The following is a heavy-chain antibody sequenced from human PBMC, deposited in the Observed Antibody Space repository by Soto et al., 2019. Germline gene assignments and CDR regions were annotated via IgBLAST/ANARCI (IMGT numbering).Heavy chain of an antibody. CDR1: GGTFSTYG. D-gene: IGHD2-15*01. Sequence: QVQLVQSGAEVKKPGSSVKVSCKSSGGTFSTYGFFWVRQAPGQGLEWMGGIIPIFGTTNYAQIFQDRVTITTDESTSAVYMQLTSLNSEDTAVYYCARRGVRVIYSPLRIGPWGQGTLVTVSS. CDR2: IIPIFGTT. V-gene: IGHV1-69*01. CDR3: ARRGVRVIYSPLRIGP. J-gene: IGHJ5*02.